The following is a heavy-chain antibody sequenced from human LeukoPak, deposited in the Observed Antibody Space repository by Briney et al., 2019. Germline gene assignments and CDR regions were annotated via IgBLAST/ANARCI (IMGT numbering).Heavy chain of an antibody. CDR1: GFTFSSYG. D-gene: IGHD6-19*01. V-gene: IGHV3-23*01. Sequence: PGGSLRLSCAASGFTFSSYGMSWVRQAPGKGLEWVSAISGSGGSTYYADSVKGRFTISRDNSKNTLYLQMNSLRAEDTAVYYCARGQKYSTGWYYFDYWGQGTLVIVSS. CDR2: ISGSGGST. J-gene: IGHJ4*02. CDR3: ARGQKYSTGWYYFDY.